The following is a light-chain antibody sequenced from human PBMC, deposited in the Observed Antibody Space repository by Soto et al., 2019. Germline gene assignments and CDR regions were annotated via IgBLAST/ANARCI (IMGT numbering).Light chain of an antibody. CDR1: QRISSW. Sequence: DIQMTQSPSTLSASVGDRVTITCRASQRISSWLAWYQQKPGKAPKLLIYDASSLESVVPSRFYGSGSGTEFSLTVNSLQTDDFATYYCQQYKVYPYTFGQGTRLDI. J-gene: IGKJ2*01. V-gene: IGKV1-5*01. CDR2: DAS. CDR3: QQYKVYPYT.